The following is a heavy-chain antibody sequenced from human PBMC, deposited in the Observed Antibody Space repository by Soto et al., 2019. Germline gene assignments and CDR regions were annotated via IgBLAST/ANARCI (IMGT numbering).Heavy chain of an antibody. D-gene: IGHD6-19*01. Sequence: SVKVSCKASGGTFSSYAISWVRRAPGQGLEWMGGIIPIFGTANYAQKFQGRVTITADESTSTAYMELSSLRSEDTAVYYCARDQGYSSGWSEGYFDFRGQGTLVTVSS. CDR1: GGTFSSYA. CDR2: IIPIFGTA. V-gene: IGHV1-69*13. CDR3: ARDQGYSSGWSEGYFDF. J-gene: IGHJ4*02.